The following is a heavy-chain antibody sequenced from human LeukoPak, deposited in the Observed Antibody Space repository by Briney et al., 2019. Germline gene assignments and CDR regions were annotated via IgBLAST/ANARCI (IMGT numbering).Heavy chain of an antibody. D-gene: IGHD3-16*01. J-gene: IGHJ6*03. Sequence: ASVKVSCKASGYTFTSYDINWVRQATGRGLEWMGWMNPNSGNTGYAQKFQGRVTITRNTSISTAYMELSSLRSEDTAVYYCARESITFGGARPYYYMDVWGKGTTATVSS. CDR2: MNPNSGNT. CDR1: GYTFTSYD. V-gene: IGHV1-8*03. CDR3: ARESITFGGARPYYYMDV.